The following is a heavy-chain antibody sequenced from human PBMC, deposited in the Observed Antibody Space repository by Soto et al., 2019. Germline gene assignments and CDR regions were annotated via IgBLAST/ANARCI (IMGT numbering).Heavy chain of an antibody. D-gene: IGHD3-22*01. CDR1: GYTFTSYA. CDR2: INAGNGNT. CDR3: ATGYDSSGYLVFQAFDI. V-gene: IGHV1-3*01. J-gene: IGHJ3*02. Sequence: QVQLVQSGAEVKKPGASVKVSCKASGYTFTSYAMHWVRQAPGQRLEWMGWINAGNGNTKYSQKFQGRVTITRETSASTAYMELSSLRSEDTAVYYCATGYDSSGYLVFQAFDIWRQGTMVTVSS.